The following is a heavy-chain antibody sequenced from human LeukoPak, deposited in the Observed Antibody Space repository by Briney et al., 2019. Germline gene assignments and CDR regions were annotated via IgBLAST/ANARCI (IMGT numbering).Heavy chain of an antibody. D-gene: IGHD6-13*01. CDR3: AREGHSSSWRAYYFDY. J-gene: IGHJ4*02. V-gene: IGHV4-59*01. Sequence: PSETLSLTCTVSGGSISSYYWSWIRQPPGKGLEWIGYIYYSGSTNYNPSLKSRVTISVDTSKNQFSLKLSSVTAADTAVYYCAREGHSSSWRAYYFDYWGQGTLVTVSS. CDR1: GGSISSYY. CDR2: IYYSGST.